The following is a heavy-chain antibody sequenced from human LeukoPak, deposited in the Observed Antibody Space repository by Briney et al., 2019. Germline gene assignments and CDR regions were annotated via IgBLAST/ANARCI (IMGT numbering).Heavy chain of an antibody. V-gene: IGHV3-30*02. J-gene: IGHJ3*02. CDR1: GFTFSSYG. Sequence: GGSLRLSCAASGFTFSSYGMHWVRQAPGKGLEWGAFIRYDGSNKYYADSVKGRFTISRDNSKNTLYLQMNSLRDEDTAVYYCAKDPGPPIQPDAFDIWGQGTMVTVSS. D-gene: IGHD5-18*01. CDR2: IRYDGSNK. CDR3: AKDPGPPIQPDAFDI.